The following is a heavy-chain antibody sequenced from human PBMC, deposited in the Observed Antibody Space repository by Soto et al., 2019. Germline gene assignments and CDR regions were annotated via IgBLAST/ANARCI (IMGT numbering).Heavy chain of an antibody. V-gene: IGHV4-59*01. CDR3: AAGGSGSAAY. J-gene: IGHJ4*01. CDR2: VLSSESD. D-gene: IGHD3-10*01. Sequence: QVQLQESGPRLVKPSETLTITCAVSGGSITSFYYTWIRQPPGKGLEWIGSVLSSESDYYNPSLKCRATMSIDASKNQFSLTLTSVTAADTAFYYCAAGGSGSAAYWGHGSLVTVSS. CDR1: GGSITSFY.